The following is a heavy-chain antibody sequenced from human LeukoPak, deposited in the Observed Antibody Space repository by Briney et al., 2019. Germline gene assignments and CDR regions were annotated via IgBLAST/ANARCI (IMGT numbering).Heavy chain of an antibody. CDR2: VNGGGDIT. CDR3: AKAFCCSTSCSFDF. Sequence: GGSLRLSCAASGSPFGGYAMTWVRQAPGKGLEWVSSVNGGGDITYYRDSVKGWFTISRDNSKNTLSLGMDRLRAEDTGVYYCAKAFCCSTSCSFDFWGQGILVTVAS. D-gene: IGHD2-2*01. J-gene: IGHJ4*02. V-gene: IGHV3-23*01. CDR1: GSPFGGYA.